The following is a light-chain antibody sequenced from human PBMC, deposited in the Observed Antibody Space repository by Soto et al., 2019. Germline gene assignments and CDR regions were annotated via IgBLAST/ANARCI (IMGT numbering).Light chain of an antibody. CDR3: HQANSFPWT. CDR2: AAS. J-gene: IGKJ1*01. CDR1: QGIGTY. V-gene: IGKV1-12*01. Sequence: DLQMTQSPSSVSASVGDRVTITCRTSQGIGTYLAWYQQRPGKAPKLLIYAASSLQSGVPSRFSGSGSGTDFTLTISSLRPEDFATYYCHQANSFPWTFGQGTKVEIK.